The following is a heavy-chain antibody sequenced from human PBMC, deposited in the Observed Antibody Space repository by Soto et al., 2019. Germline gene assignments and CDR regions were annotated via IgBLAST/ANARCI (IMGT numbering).Heavy chain of an antibody. CDR1: GFSFTNHG. CDR2: IWYDGSNK. J-gene: IGHJ5*02. D-gene: IGHD2-2*01. V-gene: IGHV3-33*01. CDR3: ARRAGYQLMGDGGWFDP. Sequence: PGGSLRLSCAASGFSFTNHGMHWVRQTPGKGLEWVAVIWYDGSNKYYADSVKGRFTISRDTSKNTLYLQMNSLRAEDTAVYYCARRAGYQLMGDGGWFDPWGQGTLVTV.